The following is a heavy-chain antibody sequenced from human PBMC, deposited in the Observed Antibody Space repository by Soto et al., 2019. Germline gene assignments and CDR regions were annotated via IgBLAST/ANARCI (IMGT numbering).Heavy chain of an antibody. CDR3: ARRVSFGPRRQSASRFANDYSDTMDV. J-gene: IGHJ6*04. V-gene: IGHV4-59*08. D-gene: IGHD3-16*01. CDR1: GGSISSYY. Sequence: SETLSLTCTVSGGSISSYYWSWIRQPPGKGLEWIGYIYYSGSTNYNPSLKSRVTISVDTSKNQFSLKLSSVTAADTAVYYCARRVSFGPRRQSASRFANDYSDTMDVWGKGTTVTVSS. CDR2: IYYSGST.